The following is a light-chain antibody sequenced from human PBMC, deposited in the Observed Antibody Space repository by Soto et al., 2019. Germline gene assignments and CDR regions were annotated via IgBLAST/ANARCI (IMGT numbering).Light chain of an antibody. CDR3: SSYAGSNSYVV. Sequence: QSVLTQPPSASGLPGQSVSISCTGTSSDVGAYNFVSWYQQHPGKAPRLMIYGVSKRPSGVPDRFSGSKSGNTASLTVSGLQAEDEADYYCSSYAGSNSYVVFGGGTK. V-gene: IGLV2-8*01. CDR2: GVS. J-gene: IGLJ2*01. CDR1: SSDVGAYNF.